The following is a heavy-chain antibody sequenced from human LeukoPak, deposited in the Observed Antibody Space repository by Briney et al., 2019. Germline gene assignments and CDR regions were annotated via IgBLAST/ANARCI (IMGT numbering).Heavy chain of an antibody. CDR3: AKDFRNWYYYDSRHKNDAFDI. V-gene: IGHV3-21*04. J-gene: IGHJ3*02. CDR1: GFIFSTYS. D-gene: IGHD3-22*01. Sequence: PGGSLRLSCAASGFIFSTYSMNWVRQAPGKGLEWVSSISSSSTYIFYADSVKGRFTVSRDNSKNSLYLQMNSLRAEDTAVYYCAKDFRNWYYYDSRHKNDAFDIWGQGTMVTVSS. CDR2: ISSSSTYI.